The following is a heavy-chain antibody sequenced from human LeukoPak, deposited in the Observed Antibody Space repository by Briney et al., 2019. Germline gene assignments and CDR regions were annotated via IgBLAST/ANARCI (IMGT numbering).Heavy chain of an antibody. CDR1: GFTFTDYW. D-gene: IGHD6-13*01. CDR2: IRQDGSEK. CDR3: ARDGTAAGLYFDL. Sequence: GGSLRLSCEVSGFTFTDYWMNWVRQAPGRGPEWVARIRQDGSEKTYVDSVKGRFTISRDNTKNSLSLQLNGLRAEDTAVYYCARDGTAAGLYFDLWGQGTLVTVSS. J-gene: IGHJ4*01. V-gene: IGHV3-7*01.